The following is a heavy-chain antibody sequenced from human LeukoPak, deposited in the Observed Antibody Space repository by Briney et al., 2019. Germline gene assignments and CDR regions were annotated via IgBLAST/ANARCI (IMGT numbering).Heavy chain of an antibody. CDR3: ASIMVATTRETFDY. D-gene: IGHD5-12*01. CDR2: ISSSSTYI. Sequence: GGSLRLSCAASILTFSSFDMSGVRQAPGKGLECVSSISSSSTYIYYADSVKGRFTIYRDNAKNSLYLQMNSLRAEDTAVYYCASIMVATTRETFDYWGQGTLVTVSS. CDR1: ILTFSSFD. J-gene: IGHJ4*02. V-gene: IGHV3-21*01.